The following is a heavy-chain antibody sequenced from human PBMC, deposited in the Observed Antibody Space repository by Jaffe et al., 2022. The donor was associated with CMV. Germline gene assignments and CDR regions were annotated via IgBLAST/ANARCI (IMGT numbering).Heavy chain of an antibody. V-gene: IGHV4-61*01. CDR2: IYYSGST. J-gene: IGHJ6*02. Sequence: QVQLQESGPGLVKPSETLSLTCTVSGGSVSSGSYYWSWIRQPPGKGLEWIGYIYYSGSTNYNPSLKSRVTISVDTSKNQFSLKLSSVTAADTAVYYCARVPSYPGYSSGWSWGGMDVWGQGTTVTVSS. CDR1: GGSVSSGSYY. D-gene: IGHD6-19*01. CDR3: ARVPSYPGYSSGWSWGGMDV.